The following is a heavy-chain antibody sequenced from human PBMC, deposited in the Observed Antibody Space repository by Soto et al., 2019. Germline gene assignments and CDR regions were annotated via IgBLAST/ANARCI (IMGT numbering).Heavy chain of an antibody. CDR1: GFTFSASW. CDR3: ARVAVVTRGIDY. D-gene: IGHD6-19*01. Sequence: LRLSCVASGFTFSASWMHWVRQAPGKGLVWVSRVNERGTESNYADSVKGRFTISRDNAKNTVYLQMNGLRAEDTAVYYCARVAVVTRGIDYWGQGTLVTVSS. CDR2: VNERGTES. V-gene: IGHV3-74*01. J-gene: IGHJ4*02.